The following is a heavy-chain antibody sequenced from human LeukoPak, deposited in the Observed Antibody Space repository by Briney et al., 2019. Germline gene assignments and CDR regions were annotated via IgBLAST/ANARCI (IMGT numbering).Heavy chain of an antibody. CDR1: GGSFSGYY. Sequence: SETLPLTRAVYGGSFSGYYWSWIRQPPGKGLEWIGEINHSGSTNYNPSLKSRVTISVDTSKNQFSLKLSSVTAADTAVYYCARGRSSSGYDYWGQGTLVTVSS. CDR2: INHSGST. CDR3: ARGRSSSGYDY. D-gene: IGHD6-19*01. V-gene: IGHV4-34*01. J-gene: IGHJ4*02.